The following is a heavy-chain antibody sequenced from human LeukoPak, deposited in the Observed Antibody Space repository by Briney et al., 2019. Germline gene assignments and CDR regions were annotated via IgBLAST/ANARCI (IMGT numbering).Heavy chain of an antibody. CDR3: ARGMGGYSYGSHDY. CDR1: GDSINNNNYY. Sequence: SETLSLTCTVSGDSINNNNYYWGWIRQPPGKGLEWIGNIYYNGRTYYSPSLKSRGTMSVDTSNNQFSLKLSSVTAADTAVYYCARGMGGYSYGSHDYWGQGTLVTVSS. V-gene: IGHV4-39*02. J-gene: IGHJ4*02. CDR2: IYYNGRT. D-gene: IGHD5-18*01.